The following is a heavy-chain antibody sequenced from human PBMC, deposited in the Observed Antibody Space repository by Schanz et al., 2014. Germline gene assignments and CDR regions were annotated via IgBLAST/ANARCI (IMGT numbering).Heavy chain of an antibody. CDR2: ISARGEVS. CDR3: AKWEDIVPEPEPMRGWFDS. Sequence: TWVRQAPGKGLEWVSVISARGEVSKYSDSVKGRFIVSRDNSRATLFLQMDSLRAADTAFYYCAKWEDIVPEPEPMRGWFDSWGQGILVTVSS. D-gene: IGHD2-8*01. V-gene: IGHV3-23*01. J-gene: IGHJ5*01.